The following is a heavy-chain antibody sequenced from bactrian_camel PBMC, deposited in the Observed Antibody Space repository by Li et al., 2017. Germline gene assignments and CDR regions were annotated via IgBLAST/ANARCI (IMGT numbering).Heavy chain of an antibody. CDR3: AAERSSAYEGINFGY. CDR1: GFTFTDYA. D-gene: IGHD4*01. V-gene: IGHV3S40*01. CDR2: INSIGDIT. Sequence: QLVESGGGLAQPGGSLRLSCAASGFTFTDYAMNWVRQAPGKGLEWVSSINSIGDITYYADSVKGRFTISRDNAKNMMYLEMTSLKSDDTALYYCAAERSSAYEGINFGYWDQGTQVTVS. J-gene: IGHJ6*01.